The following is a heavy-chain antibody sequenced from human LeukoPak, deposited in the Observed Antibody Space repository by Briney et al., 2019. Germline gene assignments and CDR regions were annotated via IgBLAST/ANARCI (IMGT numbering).Heavy chain of an antibody. CDR1: GGTFSSYA. CDR2: IIPIFGTA. Sequence: SVKVSCKASGGTFSSYAISWVRQAPGQGLEWMGGIIPIFGTANYAQKFQGRVTMTADESTSTAYMELSSLRPEDTAVYYCAREGRCSSTSCSFDYWGQGTLVTVSS. D-gene: IGHD2-2*01. CDR3: AREGRCSSTSCSFDY. J-gene: IGHJ4*02. V-gene: IGHV1-69*13.